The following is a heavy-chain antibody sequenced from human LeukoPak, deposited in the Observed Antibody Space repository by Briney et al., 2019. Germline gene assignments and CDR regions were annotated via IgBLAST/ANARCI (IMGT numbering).Heavy chain of an antibody. CDR2: ISDDGRSK. CDR1: GFSFISYG. V-gene: IGHV3-30*18. Sequence: GGSLRLSCAASGFSFISYGMHWVRQAPGKGREGVGVISDDGRSKGYADSVKGRFTISRDNSKDTLYLQMNSLRDEDTAVYYCAKRPSDYGDYVTYFDYWGQGTLVTVSS. J-gene: IGHJ4*02. D-gene: IGHD4-17*01. CDR3: AKRPSDYGDYVTYFDY.